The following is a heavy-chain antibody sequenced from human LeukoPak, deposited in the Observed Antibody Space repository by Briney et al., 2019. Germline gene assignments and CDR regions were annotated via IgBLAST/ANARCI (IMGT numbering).Heavy chain of an antibody. D-gene: IGHD3-9*01. J-gene: IGHJ5*02. V-gene: IGHV4-38-2*02. CDR2: IYHSGST. Sequence: SETLSLTCTVSDYSISSGYYWGWIRQPPGKGLEWIGSIYHSGSTYYNPSLKSRVTISVDTSKNQFSLKLSSVTAADTAVYYCARQNYDILAGIGGWFDPWGQGTLVTVSS. CDR3: ARQNYDILAGIGGWFDP. CDR1: DYSISSGYY.